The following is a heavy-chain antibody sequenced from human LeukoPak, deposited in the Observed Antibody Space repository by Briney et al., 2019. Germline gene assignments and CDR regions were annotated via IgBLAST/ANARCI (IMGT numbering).Heavy chain of an antibody. CDR2: ISWNSGSI. J-gene: IGHJ1*01. D-gene: IGHD3-22*01. Sequence: GGSLRLSCAASGFTFDDYAMHWVRQAPGKGLEWVSGISWNSGSIGYADSVKGRFTISRDNAKNSLYLRMNSLRAEDTALYYCAKDMRYYYDSSSPFQHWGQGTLVTVSS. CDR1: GFTFDDYA. V-gene: IGHV3-9*01. CDR3: AKDMRYYYDSSSPFQH.